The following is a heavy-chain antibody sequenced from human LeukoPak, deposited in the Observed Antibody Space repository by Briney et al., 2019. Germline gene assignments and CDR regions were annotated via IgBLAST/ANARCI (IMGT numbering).Heavy chain of an antibody. D-gene: IGHD6-19*01. J-gene: IGHJ4*02. V-gene: IGHV3-53*01. Sequence: GGSLRLSCAASGFTVSSDYTSWVRQAPGKGLEWVSLIYSGGSTYYADSVRGRFTISRDISKNTLYLQMNSLRVEDTAVYYCARGSIAVAGTVDYWGQGTLVTVSS. CDR2: IYSGGST. CDR3: ARGSIAVAGTVDY. CDR1: GFTVSSDY.